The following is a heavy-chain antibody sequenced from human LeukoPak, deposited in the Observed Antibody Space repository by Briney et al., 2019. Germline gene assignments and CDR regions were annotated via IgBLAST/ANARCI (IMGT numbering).Heavy chain of an antibody. Sequence: GGSLRLSCAASGFTVRSNYMNWVRQAPGKGLEWVSVIYSGGSTYYADSVKGRFTVSRDNSKNTLYLQMNSLRAEDTAVYYCTRDLGGTIDYWGQGTLVTVSS. V-gene: IGHV3-53*01. CDR3: TRDLGGTIDY. J-gene: IGHJ4*02. CDR1: GFTVRSNY. CDR2: IYSGGST. D-gene: IGHD1-1*01.